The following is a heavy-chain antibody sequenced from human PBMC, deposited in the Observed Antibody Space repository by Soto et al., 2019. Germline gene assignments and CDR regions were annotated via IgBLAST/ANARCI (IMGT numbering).Heavy chain of an antibody. CDR1: GFTFSSYA. Sequence: QVQLVESGGGVVQPGRSLRLSCAASGFTFSSYAMHWVRQAPGKGLEWVAVISYDGSNKYYADSVKGRFTISRDNSKNTAEPQMKSLRAEEKALDYCARARPRYGMDVWGQGTTVTVSS. V-gene: IGHV3-30-3*01. CDR3: ARARPRYGMDV. D-gene: IGHD6-6*01. J-gene: IGHJ6*02. CDR2: ISYDGSNK.